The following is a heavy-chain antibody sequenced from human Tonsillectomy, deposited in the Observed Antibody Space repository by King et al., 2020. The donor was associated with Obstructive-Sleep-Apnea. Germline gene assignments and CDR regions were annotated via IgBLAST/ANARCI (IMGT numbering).Heavy chain of an antibody. V-gene: IGHV3-48*01. D-gene: IGHD4-17*01. CDR2: ISRDSSTI. CDR1: GFTFRTQS. CDR3: ARLVDDYGDDVNWYFDL. Sequence: VQLVESGGGLVQPGGSLRLSCVASGFTFRTQSMTWVRQAPGKGLEWVSYISRDSSTIYYADSVKGRFTISRDNAKNSLYLQVSSLRAADTAVYYCARLVDDYGDDVNWYFDLWGRGNLVTVSS. J-gene: IGHJ2*01.